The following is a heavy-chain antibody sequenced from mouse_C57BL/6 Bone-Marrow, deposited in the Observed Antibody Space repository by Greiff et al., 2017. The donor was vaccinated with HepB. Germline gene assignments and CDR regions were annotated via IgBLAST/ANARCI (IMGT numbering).Heavy chain of an antibody. CDR3: ARRIYYDYDGDFDY. CDR1: GYTFTSYW. Sequence: KQSCKASGYTFTSYWMHWVKQRPGRGLEWIGRIDPNSGGTKYNEKFKSKATLTVDKPSSTAYMQLSSLTSEDSAVYYCARRIYYDYDGDFDYWGQGTTLTVSS. V-gene: IGHV1-72*01. J-gene: IGHJ2*01. D-gene: IGHD2-4*01. CDR2: IDPNSGGT.